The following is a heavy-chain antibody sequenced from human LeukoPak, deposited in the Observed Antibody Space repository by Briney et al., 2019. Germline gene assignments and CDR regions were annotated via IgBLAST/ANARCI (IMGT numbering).Heavy chain of an antibody. V-gene: IGHV4-59*01. CDR2: IYYSGST. CDR1: GGSISSYY. CDR3: ARGGRGDRYFDY. Sequence: PSETLSLTCTVSGGSISSYYWSWIRQPPGKGLEWIGYIYYSGSTNYNPSLKSRVAISVDTSKNQFSLKLSSVTAADTAVYYCARGGRGDRYFDYWGQGTLVTVSS. J-gene: IGHJ4*02. D-gene: IGHD3-16*01.